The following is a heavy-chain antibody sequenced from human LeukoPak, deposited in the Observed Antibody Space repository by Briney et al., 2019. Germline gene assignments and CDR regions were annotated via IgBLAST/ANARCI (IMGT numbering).Heavy chain of an antibody. Sequence: TGGSLRLSCAASGFTFSNYAMRWVRQAPGKGLEWVSGISGSGDSAYYADSVKGRFTISRDNSKNTLYLQMNSLRAEDTAVYYCASRSGIAVAGAFDYWGQGTLVTVSS. D-gene: IGHD6-19*01. CDR3: ASRSGIAVAGAFDY. CDR1: GFTFSNYA. V-gene: IGHV3-23*01. J-gene: IGHJ4*02. CDR2: ISGSGDSA.